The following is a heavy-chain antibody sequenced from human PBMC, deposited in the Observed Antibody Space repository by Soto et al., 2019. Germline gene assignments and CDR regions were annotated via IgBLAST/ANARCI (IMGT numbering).Heavy chain of an antibody. CDR3: AKDSPPPYYYDSSGYYNY. CDR1: GFTFSSYG. Sequence: LRLSFAASGFTFSSYGMHWVRQAPGKGLEWVAVISYDGSNKYYADSVKGRFTISRDNSKNTLYLQMNSLRAEDTAVYYCAKDSPPPYYYDSSGYYNYWGQGTLVTVSS. CDR2: ISYDGSNK. V-gene: IGHV3-30*18. J-gene: IGHJ4*02. D-gene: IGHD3-22*01.